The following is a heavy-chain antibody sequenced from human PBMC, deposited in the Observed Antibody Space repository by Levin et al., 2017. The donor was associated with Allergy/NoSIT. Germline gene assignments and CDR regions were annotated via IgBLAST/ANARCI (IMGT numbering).Heavy chain of an antibody. CDR3: ARGPLWLRFGWFDP. CDR2: INHSGST. CDR1: GGSFSGYY. Sequence: SETLSLTCAVYGGSFSGYYWSWIRQPPGKGLEWIGEINHSGSTNYNPSLKSRVTISVDTSKNQFSLKLSSVTAADTAVYYCARGPLWLRFGWFDPWGQGTLVTVSS. D-gene: IGHD5-12*01. V-gene: IGHV4-34*01. J-gene: IGHJ5*02.